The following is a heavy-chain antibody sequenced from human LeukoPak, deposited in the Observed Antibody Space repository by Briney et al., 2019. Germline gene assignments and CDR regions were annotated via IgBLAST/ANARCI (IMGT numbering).Heavy chain of an antibody. CDR3: AKDYHSSGTYRDY. CDR1: GFTVSTYA. J-gene: IGHJ4*02. CDR2: INRSGGRT. Sequence: QSGGSLRLSCAASGFTVSTYAMSWVRQAPGKGLEWVSGINRSGGRTYNADSVKGRFTISSDDSKNMLYLQMNNLRAEDTAVYYCAKDYHSSGTYRDYWGQGTLVTVSS. V-gene: IGHV3-23*01. D-gene: IGHD3-10*01.